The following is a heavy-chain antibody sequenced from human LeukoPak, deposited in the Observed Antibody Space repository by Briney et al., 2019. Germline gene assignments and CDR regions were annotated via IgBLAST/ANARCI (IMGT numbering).Heavy chain of an antibody. CDR2: IKQDGSEK. V-gene: IGHV3-7*01. CDR3: ARRRWFGDRQYYFDY. D-gene: IGHD3-10*01. Sequence: GGSLRLSCAASGFTFSSYWMSWVRQAPGKGLEWVANIKQDGSEKYYVDSVKGRFIISRDNAKNSVFLQMNSLRVEDTAVYYCARRRWFGDRQYYFDYWGQGNLVTVSS. CDR1: GFTFSSYW. J-gene: IGHJ4*02.